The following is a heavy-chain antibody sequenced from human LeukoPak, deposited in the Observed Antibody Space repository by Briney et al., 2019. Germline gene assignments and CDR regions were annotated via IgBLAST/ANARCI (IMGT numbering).Heavy chain of an antibody. V-gene: IGHV3-21*01. D-gene: IGHD6-19*01. J-gene: IGHJ4*02. CDR3: ARDTSGWYYFDY. Sequence: GGSLRLSCVASGFNFDIFAMSWVRQAPGKGLEWVSSISSSSSYIYYADSVKGRFTISRDNAKNSLYLQMNSLRAEDTAVYYCARDTSGWYYFDYWGQGTLVTVSS. CDR1: GFNFDIFA. CDR2: ISSSSSYI.